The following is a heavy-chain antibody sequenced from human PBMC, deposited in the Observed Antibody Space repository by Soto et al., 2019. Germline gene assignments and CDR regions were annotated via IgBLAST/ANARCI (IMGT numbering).Heavy chain of an antibody. V-gene: IGHV3-21*01. CDR3: ARSGGSYRDAFDI. CDR1: GFTFSSYS. Sequence: GGSLRLSCAASGFTFSSYSMNWVRQAPGKGLEWVSSISSSSSYIYYADSVKGRFTISRDNAKNSLYLQMNSLRAEDTAVYYCARSGGSYRDAFDIWGQGTMVTVSS. CDR2: ISSSSSYI. D-gene: IGHD1-26*01. J-gene: IGHJ3*02.